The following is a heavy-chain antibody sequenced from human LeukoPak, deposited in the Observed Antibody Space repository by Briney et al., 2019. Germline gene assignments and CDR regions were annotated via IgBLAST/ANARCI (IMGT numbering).Heavy chain of an antibody. CDR1: GGPINPHY. CDR2: IHYSGRN. V-gene: IGHV4-59*11. CDR3: ARYGSPYSFDL. D-gene: IGHD2-15*01. Sequence: SETLSLTCTVSGGPINPHYWGWIRQSPGKGLEWIGYIHYSGRNNCNPSLKSRVTISVDTSNNQFSLKLSSVTAADTAFYYRARYGSPYSFDLWGRGTLVTVSS. J-gene: IGHJ2*01.